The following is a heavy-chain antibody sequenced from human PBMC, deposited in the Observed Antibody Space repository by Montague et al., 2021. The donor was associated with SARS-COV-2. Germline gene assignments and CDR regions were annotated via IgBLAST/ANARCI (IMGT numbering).Heavy chain of an antibody. CDR1: GFTFSSYW. J-gene: IGHJ4*02. D-gene: IGHD3-22*01. Sequence: SLRLSCAASGFTFSSYWMSWVRQAPGKGLEWVANIKEDGSEKKYVGSVKGRFTIPRDNAKDSLYLQMNSLRAEDTAVYYCAREYFDNSGMGHYWGQGTLVTVSS. V-gene: IGHV3-7*01. CDR2: IKEDGSEK. CDR3: AREYFDNSGMGHY.